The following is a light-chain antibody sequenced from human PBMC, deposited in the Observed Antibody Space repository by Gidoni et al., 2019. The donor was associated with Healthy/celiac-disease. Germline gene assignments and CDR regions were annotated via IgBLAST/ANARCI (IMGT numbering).Light chain of an antibody. CDR3: QPRSNWPPRYT. V-gene: IGKV3-11*01. Sequence: EIVLTQSPATLSLSPGERATLSCRASQSVSSYLAWYQQKPGQAPRLLIYDASNRATGIPARFSGSGSGTDFTLTISSLKPEDFAVYYCQPRSNWPPRYTFGQGTKLEIK. CDR2: DAS. J-gene: IGKJ2*01. CDR1: QSVSSY.